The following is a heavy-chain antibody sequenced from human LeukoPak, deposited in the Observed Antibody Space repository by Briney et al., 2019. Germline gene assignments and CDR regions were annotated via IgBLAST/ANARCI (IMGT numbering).Heavy chain of an antibody. D-gene: IGHD2-15*01. J-gene: IGHJ4*02. V-gene: IGHV1-18*01. CDR3: ARDPPERRYTRSWHTDDY. CDR1: GYTFTNYG. Sequence: ASVKVSCKASGYTFTNYGISWVRQAPGQGLEWMGWISAHNGNRNYAQNLQDRVTLTTDTSTSTAYMELRSLRSDDTAVYYCARDPPERRYTRSWHTDDYWGQGTLVTVSS. CDR2: ISAHNGNR.